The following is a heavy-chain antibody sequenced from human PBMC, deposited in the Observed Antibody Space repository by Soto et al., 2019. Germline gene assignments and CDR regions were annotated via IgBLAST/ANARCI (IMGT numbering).Heavy chain of an antibody. J-gene: IGHJ6*02. CDR3: AVVGRFLEWLFYCYYYGIDV. CDR2: INHSGST. D-gene: IGHD3-3*01. CDR1: GGSISGYY. V-gene: IGHV4-34*01. Sequence: SETLSLTCAVYGGSISGYYWSWIRQPPGEGLEWIGEINHSGSTNYNPSLKSRVTISVDTSKNQFSLKLSSVTAADTAVYYCAVVGRFLEWLFYCYYYGIDVWGQGTTVTVSS.